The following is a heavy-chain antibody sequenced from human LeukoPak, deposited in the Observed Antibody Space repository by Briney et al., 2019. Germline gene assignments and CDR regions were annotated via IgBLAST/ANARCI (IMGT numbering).Heavy chain of an antibody. J-gene: IGHJ6*03. Sequence: ASVKVSCKASGYTFTAYYMHWVRQAPGQGLEWMGWISAYNGNTNYAQKPQGRVTMTTDTSTSTAYMELRSLRSDDTAVYYCARIPGRLRADYYYYYMDVWGKGTTVTVSS. CDR1: GYTFTAYY. CDR3: ARIPGRLRADYYYYYMDV. CDR2: ISAYNGNT. V-gene: IGHV1-18*04. D-gene: IGHD5-12*01.